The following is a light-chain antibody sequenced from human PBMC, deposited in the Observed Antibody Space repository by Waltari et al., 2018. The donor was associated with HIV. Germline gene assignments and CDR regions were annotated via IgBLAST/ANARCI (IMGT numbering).Light chain of an antibody. J-gene: IGLJ2*01. CDR2: DTT. CDR1: TGTVTSGHY. V-gene: IGLV7-46*01. Sequence: QAVVTQEPSLTLSPGGTVTRTCGSSTGTVTSGHYAYWFRQKPGQAPRTLIYDTTNKHSWTPARFSGSLLGGKAALTLAGAQPEDEAEYYCSLSYSGARPVVFGGGTKLTVL. CDR3: SLSYSGARPVV.